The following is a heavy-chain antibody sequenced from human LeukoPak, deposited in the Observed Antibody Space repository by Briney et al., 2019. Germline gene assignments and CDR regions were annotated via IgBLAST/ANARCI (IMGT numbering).Heavy chain of an antibody. D-gene: IGHD7-27*01. Sequence: GGSLRLSCAASGFTFSSYDMHWVRHATGKGLEWVSAIGTAGDKYYPGSVKGRFTISRENAKNSLYLQMNSLRAGHTAVYYCARATGINPYAFDIWGQGTMVTVSS. V-gene: IGHV3-13*01. J-gene: IGHJ3*02. CDR1: GFTFSSYD. CDR2: IGTAGDK. CDR3: ARATGINPYAFDI.